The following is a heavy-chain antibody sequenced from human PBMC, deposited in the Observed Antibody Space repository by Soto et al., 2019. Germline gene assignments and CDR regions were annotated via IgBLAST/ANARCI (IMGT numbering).Heavy chain of an antibody. CDR2: INAGNGNT. D-gene: IGHD4-17*01. V-gene: IGHV1-3*05. CDR3: ASESYGGEFDY. J-gene: IGHJ4*02. Sequence: QVQLVQSGAEEKKPGASVKVSCKASGYTFTSYALHWVRQAPGQRLEWMGWINAGNGNTKYSQKFQGRVTITRDTSASTAYMELSILRYEDTAVYYCASESYGGEFDYGGQGTLVTVSS. CDR1: GYTFTSYA.